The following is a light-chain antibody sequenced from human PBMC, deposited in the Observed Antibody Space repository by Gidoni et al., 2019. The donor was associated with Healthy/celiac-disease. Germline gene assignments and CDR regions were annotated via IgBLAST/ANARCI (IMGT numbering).Light chain of an antibody. J-gene: IGKJ4*01. CDR1: QSISSY. V-gene: IGKV1-39*01. CDR2: AAS. Sequence: IQMNQSPSSLSASVGDRVTITCRASQSISSYLHWYQQKPGQAPKLLIYAASSLQSGAPARFSGSGSGTDFTLTISSLQPEDFATYYCQQSYSTRLTFGGGTKVEIK. CDR3: QQSYSTRLT.